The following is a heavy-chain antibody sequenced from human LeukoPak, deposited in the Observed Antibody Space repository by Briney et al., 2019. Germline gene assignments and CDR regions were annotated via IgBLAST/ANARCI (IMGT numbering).Heavy chain of an antibody. V-gene: IGHV1-2*02. Sequence: ASVKVSCKASGYAFTGQYIHWVRHAPGQGLEWMGGINPSSGGTNIAQKFQGRLTMTRDTSISTAYMELSSLTSDDTAVYSCARQSGTTAKAVNCFDPWGQGTLVTASS. CDR2: INPSSGGT. J-gene: IGHJ5*02. CDR1: GYAFTGQY. CDR3: ARQSGTTAKAVNCFDP. D-gene: IGHD1-26*01.